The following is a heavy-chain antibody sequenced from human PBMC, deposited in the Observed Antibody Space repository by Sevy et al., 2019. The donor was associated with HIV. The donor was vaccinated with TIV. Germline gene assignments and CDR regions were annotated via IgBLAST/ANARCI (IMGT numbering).Heavy chain of an antibody. Sequence: SETLSLTCTVSGGSVSSGNYYWTWIRQPPGKGLEWIGYISYIGSTNYNPYLKSRVTISIDTSKNQLSLRLSSVTATDTAVYYCVRDRIDAAGGYFDYWGQGTLVTVSS. CDR2: ISYIGST. J-gene: IGHJ4*02. CDR3: VRDRIDAAGGYFDY. CDR1: GGSVSSGNYY. V-gene: IGHV4-61*01. D-gene: IGHD6-13*01.